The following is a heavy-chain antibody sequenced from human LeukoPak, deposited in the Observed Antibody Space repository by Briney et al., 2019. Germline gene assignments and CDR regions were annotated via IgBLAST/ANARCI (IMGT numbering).Heavy chain of an antibody. V-gene: IGHV4-59*01. Sequence: SETLSLTCAVYGGSFSSYYWSWIRQPPGKGLEWIGYIYYSGSTNYNPSLKSRVTISVDTSKNQFSLKLSSVTAADTAVYYCARVRGQWLVVYYFDYWGQGTLVTVSS. CDR3: ARVRGQWLVVYYFDY. CDR2: IYYSGST. CDR1: GGSFSSYY. D-gene: IGHD6-19*01. J-gene: IGHJ4*02.